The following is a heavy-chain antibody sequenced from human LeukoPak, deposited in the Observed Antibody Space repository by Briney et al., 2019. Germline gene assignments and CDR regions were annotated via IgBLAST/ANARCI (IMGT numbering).Heavy chain of an antibody. D-gene: IGHD4-11*01. CDR1: GITFSSHT. Sequence: KPGGSLRLSCAASGITFSSHTMNWVRQAPGKGLEWVSSISSSSSYIYYAGSVKGRFNISRDNAKNSLFLQMTSLRAEDTAVYYCARDRSRNYGYYFDFWGQGTLVSVSS. CDR2: ISSSSSYI. J-gene: IGHJ4*02. CDR3: ARDRSRNYGYYFDF. V-gene: IGHV3-21*01.